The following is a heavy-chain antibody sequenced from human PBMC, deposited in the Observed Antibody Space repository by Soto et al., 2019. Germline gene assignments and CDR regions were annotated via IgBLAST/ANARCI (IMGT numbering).Heavy chain of an antibody. D-gene: IGHD6-13*01. V-gene: IGHV3-30-3*01. CDR1: GFTFSSYA. Sequence: GESLKISCAASGFTFSSYAMHWVRQAPGKGLEWVAVISYDGSNKYYADSVKGRFTISRDNSKNTLYLQMNSLRAEDTAVYYCARARLSGIAAAGPLSSALEQGYYFDYWGQGTLVTVSS. CDR2: ISYDGSNK. CDR3: ARARLSGIAAAGPLSSALEQGYYFDY. J-gene: IGHJ4*02.